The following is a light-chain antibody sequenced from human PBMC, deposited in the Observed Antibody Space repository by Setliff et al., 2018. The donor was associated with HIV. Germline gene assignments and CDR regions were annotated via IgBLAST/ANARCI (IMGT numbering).Light chain of an antibody. V-gene: IGLV1-40*01. CDR1: RSNIGAGYD. Sequence: QSALTQPPSVSGAPGQRVTISCTGNRSNIGAGYDVNWYQQVPGAAPRLLIYGNRYRPSGVPDRFSGSKSGTSASLAITGLQAEDEADYYCQSYDSLSAFYVFGTGTKVTVL. J-gene: IGLJ1*01. CDR3: QSYDSLSAFYV. CDR2: GNR.